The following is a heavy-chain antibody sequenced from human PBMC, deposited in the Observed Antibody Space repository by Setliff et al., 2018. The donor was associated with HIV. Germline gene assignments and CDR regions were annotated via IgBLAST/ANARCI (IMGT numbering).Heavy chain of an antibody. J-gene: IGHJ6*02. V-gene: IGHV4-4*09. CDR3: ARRGDFWDGYSYPNDYYFAVDV. CDR1: GGSINSYY. Sequence: SETLSLTCTVSGGSINSYYWNWIRQPPGKGLEWIGYIYTSGRNNYNPSLKSRITISEDRSKNQFSLKLRSVTAADTAVYYCARRGDFWDGYSYPNDYYFAVDVWGQGTAVTVSS. CDR2: IYTSGRN. D-gene: IGHD3-3*01.